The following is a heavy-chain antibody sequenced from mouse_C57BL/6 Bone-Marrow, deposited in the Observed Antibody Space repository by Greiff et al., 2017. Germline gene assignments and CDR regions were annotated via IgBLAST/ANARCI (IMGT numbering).Heavy chain of an antibody. CDR3: ARSWITTVVATRLWYFDV. Sequence: EVQLQQSGPELVKPGASVKISCKASGYSFTGYYMNWVKQSPEKSLEWIGEINPSTGGTTYNQKFKAKATLTVDKSSSTAYMQLKSLTSEYSAVYYCARSWITTVVATRLWYFDVWGTGTTVTVSS. CDR1: GYSFTGYY. D-gene: IGHD1-1*01. V-gene: IGHV1-42*01. J-gene: IGHJ1*03. CDR2: INPSTGGT.